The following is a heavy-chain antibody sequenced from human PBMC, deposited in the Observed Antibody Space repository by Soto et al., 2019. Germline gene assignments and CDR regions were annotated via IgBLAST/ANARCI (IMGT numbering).Heavy chain of an antibody. J-gene: IGHJ4*02. D-gene: IGHD3-3*01. CDR3: ARWSYLDY. CDR1: GFSFGSYA. Sequence: GGSLRLSCAASGFSFGSYALSWVRQAPGKGLEWVSTISGSDGKTFYADSVKGRFSISRDTSQNTLYLQMNSLRADDTAIYYCARWSYLDYWGQGTQVTVSS. CDR2: ISGSDGKT. V-gene: IGHV3-23*01.